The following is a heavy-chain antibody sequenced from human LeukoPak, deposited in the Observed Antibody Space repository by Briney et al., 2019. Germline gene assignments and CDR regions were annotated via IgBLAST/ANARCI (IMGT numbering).Heavy chain of an antibody. CDR2: ISSSSSYI. J-gene: IGHJ5*02. CDR1: GFTFSSYS. Sequence: PGGSLRLSCAASGFTFSSYSMNWVRQAPGKGLEWVSSISSSSSYIYYADSVKGRFTISRDNAKNSLYLQMSSLRADDTAVYYCAKGGLVHRFDPWGQGTLVTVSS. V-gene: IGHV3-21*04. CDR3: AKGGLVHRFDP.